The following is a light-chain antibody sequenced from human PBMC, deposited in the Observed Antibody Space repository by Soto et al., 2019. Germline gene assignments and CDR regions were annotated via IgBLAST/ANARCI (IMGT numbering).Light chain of an antibody. CDR2: EVN. J-gene: IGLJ3*02. CDR1: SSDVGGYDY. Sequence: QSVLPQPASVSGSLGQSITISCTGTSSDVGGYDYVSWYRQHPGKVPKLIIYEVNKRPSGVSNRFSGSKSANTASLTISGLQADDEADYYCSSFTSSSTQVFGGGTKVTVL. V-gene: IGLV2-14*01. CDR3: SSFTSSSTQV.